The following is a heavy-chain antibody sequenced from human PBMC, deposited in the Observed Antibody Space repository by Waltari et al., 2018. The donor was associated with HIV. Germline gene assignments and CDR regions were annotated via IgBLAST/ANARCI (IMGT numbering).Heavy chain of an antibody. CDR1: GFTFSSYW. CDR3: ARGRRVPAAMGNWFDP. V-gene: IGHV3-7*01. CDR2: IKQDGSGK. Sequence: EVQLVESGGGLVQPGGSLRLSCAASGFTFSSYWMSWVRQAPGRGLGGVDNIKQDGSGKYYGDSVKGRFTISRDNAKNSLYLQRNSLRAEDTAVYYCARGRRVPAAMGNWFDPWGQGTLVTVSS. J-gene: IGHJ5*02. D-gene: IGHD2-2*01.